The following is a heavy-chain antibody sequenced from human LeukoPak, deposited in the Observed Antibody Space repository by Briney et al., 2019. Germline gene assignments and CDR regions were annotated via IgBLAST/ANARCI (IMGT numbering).Heavy chain of an antibody. D-gene: IGHD3-22*01. Sequence: PSETLSLTCAVYGGSFSDYYWTWIRRPPGKGLEWIGEINHRGSTHYNPSLKSRVTISVDTSKNQFSLRLSSVTAADTAVYYCARVLYYYDSSADVRGRRFYFDYWGQGTLVTVSS. V-gene: IGHV4-34*01. CDR3: ARVLYYYDSSADVRGRRFYFDY. J-gene: IGHJ4*02. CDR1: GGSFSDYY. CDR2: INHRGST.